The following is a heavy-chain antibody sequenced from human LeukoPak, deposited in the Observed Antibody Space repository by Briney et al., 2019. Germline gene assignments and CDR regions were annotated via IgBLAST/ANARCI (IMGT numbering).Heavy chain of an antibody. CDR3: ARDSYYDSY. CDR1: GGSISSGSYY. Sequence: SQTLSLTCTVSGGSISSGSYYWSWIRQPAGKGLEWIGRIYTSGSTNYNPSLKSRVTISVDTSNNQFSLKLSSVTAADTAVYYCARDSYYDSYWGQGTLVTVSS. CDR2: IYTSGST. J-gene: IGHJ4*02. V-gene: IGHV4-61*02. D-gene: IGHD3-22*01.